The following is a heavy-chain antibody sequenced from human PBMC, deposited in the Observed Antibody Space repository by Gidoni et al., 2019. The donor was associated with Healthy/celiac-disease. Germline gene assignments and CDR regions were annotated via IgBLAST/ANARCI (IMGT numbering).Heavy chain of an antibody. Sequence: EVQLVESGGGLVKPGGSLRLSCAASGFTFSSYNMNWVRQAPGKGLEWVSSIGSSRSYRYYADSVKGRFTISRDNAKNSLFLQMNSLRAEDTAVYYCAREMATGADYYHGMDVWGQGTTVTVSS. V-gene: IGHV3-21*01. J-gene: IGHJ6*02. D-gene: IGHD5-12*01. CDR3: AREMATGADYYHGMDV. CDR2: IGSSRSYR. CDR1: GFTFSSYN.